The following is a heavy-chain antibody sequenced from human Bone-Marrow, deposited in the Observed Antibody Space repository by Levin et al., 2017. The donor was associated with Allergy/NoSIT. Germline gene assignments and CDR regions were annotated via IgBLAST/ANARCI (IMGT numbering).Heavy chain of an antibody. CDR3: AKDLSPRIAVTGSIEY. J-gene: IGHJ4*02. CDR1: GFTFNDYT. D-gene: IGHD6-19*01. Sequence: GGSLRLSCAASGFTFNDYTMHWVRQAPQRGLEWVSLISWDASTTYYADSVRGRFTISRDNSKNALHLQMNSLTTEDTALYYCAKDLSPRIAVTGSIEYWGQGTLVTVSS. CDR2: ISWDASTT. V-gene: IGHV3-43*01.